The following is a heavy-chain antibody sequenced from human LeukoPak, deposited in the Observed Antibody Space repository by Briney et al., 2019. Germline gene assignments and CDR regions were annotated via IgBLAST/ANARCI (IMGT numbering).Heavy chain of an antibody. CDR1: GFTFSSYS. Sequence: PGGSLRLSCAASGFTFSSYSMNWVRQAPGKGLEWVSSISSSSSYIYYADSVKGRFTISRDNAKNSLYLQMNSLRAEDTAVYYCARQRRSGWYDLYYYYYMDVWGKGTTVAVSS. D-gene: IGHD6-19*01. J-gene: IGHJ6*03. CDR3: ARQRRSGWYDLYYYYYMDV. CDR2: ISSSSSYI. V-gene: IGHV3-21*01.